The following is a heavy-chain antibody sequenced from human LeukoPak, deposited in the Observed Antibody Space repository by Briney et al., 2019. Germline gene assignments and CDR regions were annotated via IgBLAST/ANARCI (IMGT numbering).Heavy chain of an antibody. Sequence: SVKVSCKASGGIVNSYAISWVRQAPGQGLEWMGMIIPIFGTTNYVQKFQVRVTITTSESTTTAYMELSSRRPEDTAVYYCAIKTVRGSYGILDYWGQGTLVTVSS. V-gene: IGHV1-69*05. D-gene: IGHD1-26*01. CDR2: IIPIFGTT. J-gene: IGHJ4*02. CDR3: AIKTVRGSYGILDY. CDR1: GGIVNSYA.